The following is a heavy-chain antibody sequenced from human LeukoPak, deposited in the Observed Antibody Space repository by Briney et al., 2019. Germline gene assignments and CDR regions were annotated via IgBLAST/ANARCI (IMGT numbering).Heavy chain of an antibody. Sequence: GSLRLSCAASGFTFSSYEMNWVRQAPGKGLEWVSYISGSGATIYYADSVKGRFTISRENAKNSLFLQMNSLRSEDTAIYYCARDLWNYGSDYWGQGILVTVSS. D-gene: IGHD1-7*01. J-gene: IGHJ4*02. CDR1: GFTFSSYE. CDR2: ISGSGATI. CDR3: ARDLWNYGSDY. V-gene: IGHV3-48*03.